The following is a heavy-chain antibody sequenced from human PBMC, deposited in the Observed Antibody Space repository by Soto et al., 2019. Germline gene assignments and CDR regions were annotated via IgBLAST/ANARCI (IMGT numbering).Heavy chain of an antibody. D-gene: IGHD6-13*01. J-gene: IGHJ5*02. Sequence: QVQLVQSGAEVKRPGSSVKLSCKASGGTFTYYGISWVRQAPGQGLEWMGGIIPIIGPATYAQKFQGRVTITADKSTSTDYMELSSLGSEDTALYYCARDLGTTIAGPPRRETYGWLDPCGQGTLVTVSS. V-gene: IGHV1-69*06. CDR3: ARDLGTTIAGPPRRETYGWLDP. CDR2: IIPIIGPA. CDR1: GGTFTYYG.